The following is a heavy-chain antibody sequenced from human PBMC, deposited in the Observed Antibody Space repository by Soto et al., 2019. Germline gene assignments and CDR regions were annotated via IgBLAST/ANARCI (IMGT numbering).Heavy chain of an antibody. CDR3: AKDKGKRYFDY. CDR2: ISDDGNIK. CDR1: GLTFNRAV. Sequence: GGSLRLSCAASGLTFNRAVMHWVRQAPGKGLEWVALISDDGNIKYYADSVEGRFTISRDNSKDTLYLQMNSLRVEDTAVYYCAKDKGKRYFDYWGQGILDTVSS. J-gene: IGHJ4*02. V-gene: IGHV3-30*18.